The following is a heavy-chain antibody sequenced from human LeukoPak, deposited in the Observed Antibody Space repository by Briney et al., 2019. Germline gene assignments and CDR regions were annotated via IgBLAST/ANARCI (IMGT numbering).Heavy chain of an antibody. CDR3: ARRGSNYYDSSGYLSFDY. D-gene: IGHD3-22*01. CDR1: GYTFTSYD. Sequence: GASVKVSCKASGYTFTSYDINWVRQATGQGLEWMGWMNPNSGNTGYAQKFQGRVTMTRNTSISTAYMELSSLRSEDTAVYYCARRGSNYYDSSGYLSFDYWAQGPLVTVSS. CDR2: MNPNSGNT. V-gene: IGHV1-8*01. J-gene: IGHJ4*02.